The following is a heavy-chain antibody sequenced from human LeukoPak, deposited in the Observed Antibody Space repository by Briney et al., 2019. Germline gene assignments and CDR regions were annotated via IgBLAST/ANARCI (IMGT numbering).Heavy chain of an antibody. CDR1: GFTFSSSA. CDR2: IVVGSGNT. CDR3: AADLLGAAAYY. D-gene: IGHD6-13*01. Sequence: ASVKVSCKASGFTFSSSAVQWVRQARGQRLEWIGWIVVGSGNTHYAQNFQERVTITRDMSTTTAYMEVNSLRSGDTAVYYCAADLLGAAAYYWGQGTLVTVSS. V-gene: IGHV1-58*01. J-gene: IGHJ4*02.